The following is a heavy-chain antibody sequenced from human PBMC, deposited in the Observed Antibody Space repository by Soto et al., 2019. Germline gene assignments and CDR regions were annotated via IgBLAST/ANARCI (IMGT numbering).Heavy chain of an antibody. J-gene: IGHJ6*02. CDR2: IYPGDSDT. D-gene: IGHD3-10*01. CDR3: ARAPSFGAIYYYGMDV. V-gene: IGHV5-51*01. Sequence: GESLKISCKGSGYSFTSYWIGWVRQMPGKGLEWMGIIYPGDSDTRYSPSFQGQVTISADKSISTAYLQWSSQKASDTAMYYCARAPSFGAIYYYGMDVWGQGTTVTVSS. CDR1: GYSFTSYW.